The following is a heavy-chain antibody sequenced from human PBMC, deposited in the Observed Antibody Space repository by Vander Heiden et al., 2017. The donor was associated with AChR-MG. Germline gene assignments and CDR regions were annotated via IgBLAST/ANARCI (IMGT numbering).Heavy chain of an antibody. V-gene: IGHV3-23*01. D-gene: IGHD6-19*01. CDR2: LSVSGAST. J-gene: IGHJ3*01. CDR1: GYTFSSYA. CDR3: TKGDTSGRPL. Sequence: EVQLLESGGGLVQPGESLRFPCAASGYTFSSYAMSWVRQAPGKGLEWVSALSVSGASTYYADSVKGRFTISRDNSKNTLYLQMSSLRVEDTAVYYCTKGDTSGRPLWGQGTMVTVSS.